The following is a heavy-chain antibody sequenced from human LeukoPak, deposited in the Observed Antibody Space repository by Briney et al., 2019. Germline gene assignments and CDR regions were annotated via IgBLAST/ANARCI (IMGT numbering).Heavy chain of an antibody. J-gene: IGHJ4*02. V-gene: IGHV3-23*01. CDR2: ISGSGGST. D-gene: IGHD1-26*01. CDR3: ARDVSGSDGYFDY. CDR1: GFTFSSYA. Sequence: PGGSLRLSCAASGFTFSSYAMSWVRQAPGKGLEWVSAISGSGGSTYYADSVKGRFTISRDNSKNTLYLQINSLRAEDTAVYYCARDVSGSDGYFDYWGQGTLVTVSS.